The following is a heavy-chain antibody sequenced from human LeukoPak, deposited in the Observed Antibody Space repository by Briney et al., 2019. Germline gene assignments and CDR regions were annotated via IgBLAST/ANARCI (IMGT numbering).Heavy chain of an antibody. J-gene: IGHJ3*02. Sequence: GSVKVSCKASGYTFTSYYMHWVRQAPGQGLEWMGIINPSGGSTSYAQKFQGRVTMTRDTSTSTVYMELSSLRSEDTAVYYCARRGYYYVSSGYHDAFDIWGQGTMVTVSS. V-gene: IGHV1-46*01. CDR3: ARRGYYYVSSGYHDAFDI. CDR1: GYTFTSYY. CDR2: INPSGGST. D-gene: IGHD3-22*01.